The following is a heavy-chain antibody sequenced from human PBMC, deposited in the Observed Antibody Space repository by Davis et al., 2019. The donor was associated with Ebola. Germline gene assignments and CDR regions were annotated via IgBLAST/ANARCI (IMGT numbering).Heavy chain of an antibody. J-gene: IGHJ4*02. CDR2: IKQDGSEK. CDR1: GFSFSSYW. D-gene: IGHD6-13*01. CDR3: ARGPSTGNSFSY. Sequence: AWSLRLSCAASGFSFSSYWISWVRQAPGKGLGWVANIKQDGSEKYYVDSVEGRFTISRDNAKNSLYLQMNSLRAEDTAVYYCARGPSTGNSFSYWGQGTLVTVSS. V-gene: IGHV3-7*01.